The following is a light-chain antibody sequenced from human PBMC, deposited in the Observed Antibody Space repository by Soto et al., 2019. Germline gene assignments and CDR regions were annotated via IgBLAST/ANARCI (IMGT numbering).Light chain of an antibody. Sequence: QSVLTQPASVSGSPGQSITISCTGTSSDIDTYNYVSWYQQHPGKAPKLIIYEVSKRPSGVPDRFSGSKSGNTASLTVSGLQPEDEADYYCSSYAGSNKSVFGTGTKVTVL. CDR1: SSDIDTYNY. V-gene: IGLV2-8*01. CDR2: EVS. CDR3: SSYAGSNKSV. J-gene: IGLJ1*01.